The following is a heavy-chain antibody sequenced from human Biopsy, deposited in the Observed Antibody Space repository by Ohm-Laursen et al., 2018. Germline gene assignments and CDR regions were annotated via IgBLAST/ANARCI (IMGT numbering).Heavy chain of an antibody. J-gene: IGHJ4*02. Sequence: ASVKVSCKASGYTFTSYGITRVRQAPGRGLEWMGGFAPENGKTIYAQKFQGRITMTEDTSTDTAYMELSSLRSEDTAVYYCAADINVWNVNYWGQGTQVTVSS. CDR2: FAPENGKT. D-gene: IGHD1-1*01. V-gene: IGHV1-24*01. CDR3: AADINVWNVNY. CDR1: GYTFTSYG.